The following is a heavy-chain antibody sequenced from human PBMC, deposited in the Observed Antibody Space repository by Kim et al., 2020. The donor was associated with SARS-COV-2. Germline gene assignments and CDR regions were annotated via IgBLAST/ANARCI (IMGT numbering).Heavy chain of an antibody. CDR1: GGSFSGYY. Sequence: SETLSLTCAVYGGSFSGYYWSWIRQPPGKGLEWIGEINHSGSTNYNPSLKSRVTISVDTSKNQFSLKLSSVTAADTAVYYCARGRVSSSWYVPMGWFDPWGQGTLVTVSS. CDR2: INHSGST. D-gene: IGHD6-13*01. V-gene: IGHV4-34*01. CDR3: ARGRVSSSWYVPMGWFDP. J-gene: IGHJ5*02.